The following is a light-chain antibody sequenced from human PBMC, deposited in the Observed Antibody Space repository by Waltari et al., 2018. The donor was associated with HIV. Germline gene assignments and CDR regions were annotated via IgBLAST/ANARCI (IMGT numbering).Light chain of an antibody. Sequence: DIQMTQSPSSMSASVGDRVIITCRASQSINSYLNWYQQKPGKAPKLLIYAASSLQSGVPSRFSGSGSGTAFTLTIRSLQIEDFATYYCQQSYSTPRTFGEGTKVEIK. J-gene: IGKJ1*01. CDR1: QSINSY. CDR2: AAS. CDR3: QQSYSTPRT. V-gene: IGKV1-39*01.